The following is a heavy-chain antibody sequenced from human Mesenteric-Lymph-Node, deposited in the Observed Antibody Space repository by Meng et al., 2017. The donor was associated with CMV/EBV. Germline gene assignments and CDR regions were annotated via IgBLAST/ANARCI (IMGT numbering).Heavy chain of an antibody. D-gene: IGHD2-15*01. CDR1: GFTFSSYS. CDR3: VRDFRGAGDY. V-gene: IGHV3-21*04. Sequence: GESLKISCAASGFTFSSYSMNWVRQAPGKGLEWVSSISSSSSYIYYADSVKGRFTISRDNPKNSLYLQMNSLRAEDTAVYYCVRDFRGAGDYWGQGTPVTVSS. CDR2: ISSSSSYI. J-gene: IGHJ4*02.